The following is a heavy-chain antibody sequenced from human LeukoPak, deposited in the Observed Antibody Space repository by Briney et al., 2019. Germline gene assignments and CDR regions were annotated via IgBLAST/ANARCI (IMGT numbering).Heavy chain of an antibody. CDR1: GFTFSDYY. CDR2: IYSGDST. V-gene: IGHV3-66*01. J-gene: IGHJ4*02. CDR3: ARGPLR. D-gene: IGHD3-10*01. Sequence: GGSLRLSCAASGFTFSDYYMSWIRQAPGKGLEWVSVIYSGDSTSYVDSVKGRFTISRDNSKNTVYLQMNSLRAEDTAVYYCARGPLRWGQGTLVTVSS.